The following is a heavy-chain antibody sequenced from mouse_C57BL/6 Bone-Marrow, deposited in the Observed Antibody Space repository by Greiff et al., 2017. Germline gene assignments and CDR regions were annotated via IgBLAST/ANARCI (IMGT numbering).Heavy chain of an antibody. J-gene: IGHJ3*01. CDR2: INPSSGYT. CDR1: GYTFTSYW. Sequence: VQLQQSGPELAKPSASVKLSCKASGYTFTSYWMHWVKQRPGQGLEWIGYINPSSGYTKYKQKFKDKATLTADNTSSAAYMQRSSLTYEDSAVYYCARSPFAYWGQGTLVTVSA. CDR3: ARSPFAY. V-gene: IGHV1-7*01.